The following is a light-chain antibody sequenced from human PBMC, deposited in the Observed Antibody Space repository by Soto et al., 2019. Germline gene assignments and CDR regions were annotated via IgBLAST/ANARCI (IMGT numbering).Light chain of an antibody. V-gene: IGLV2-14*03. Sequence: QSALTQPASVSGSPGQSIAISCTGTSSDVGGYDYVSWYQQLPAKAPKLMIYDVNNLPSGASNRFSGSKSGNTASLTISGLQAEYEADYYCSSYTSSSTLGFGTRSKLTVL. J-gene: IGLJ1*01. CDR2: DVN. CDR3: SSYTSSSTLG. CDR1: SSDVGGYDY.